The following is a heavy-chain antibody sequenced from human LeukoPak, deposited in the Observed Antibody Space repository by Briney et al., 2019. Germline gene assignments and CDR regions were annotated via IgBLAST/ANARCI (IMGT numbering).Heavy chain of an antibody. D-gene: IGHD6-6*01. CDR3: ARAGSSIAARPPDY. V-gene: IGHV4-39*02. CDR1: GASLSSVIYV. CDR2: VSDSGRA. Sequence: SQTLSLTCTVSGASLSSVIYVWGWVRQPPGKGLEWVGSVSDSGRAFYNPSLKSRVTISIDTFKNHFSLRLTSVAAADTAVYYCARAGSSIAARPPDYWGQGTLVIVSS. J-gene: IGHJ4*02.